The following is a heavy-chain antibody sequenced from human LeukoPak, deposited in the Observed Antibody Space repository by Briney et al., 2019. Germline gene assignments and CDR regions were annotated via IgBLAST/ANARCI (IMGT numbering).Heavy chain of an antibody. J-gene: IGHJ5*02. CDR2: ISYDGSSK. CDR1: GFTFTSSG. V-gene: IGHV3-30*18. Sequence: GGSLRLSCAASGFTFTSSGMHWVRQAPGKGLEWVAVISYDGSSKYYADSVKGRFTISRDNSKNTLYLQMNTLTAEDTAVYYCAKGKAYNNLDWFDPWGQGTLVTVSS. D-gene: IGHD4-11*01. CDR3: AKGKAYNNLDWFDP.